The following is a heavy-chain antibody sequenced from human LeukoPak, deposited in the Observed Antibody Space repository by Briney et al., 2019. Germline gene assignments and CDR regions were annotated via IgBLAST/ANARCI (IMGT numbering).Heavy chain of an antibody. Sequence: SETLSHTCTVSGGSISSYYWSWIRQPPGKGLEWIGYIYYSGSTNYNPSLKSRVTISVDTSKNQFSLKLSSVTAADTAVYYCAREARLGSGSYYLFDYWGQGTLVAVFS. J-gene: IGHJ4*02. V-gene: IGHV4-59*01. CDR3: AREARLGSGSYYLFDY. CDR1: GGSISSYY. CDR2: IYYSGST. D-gene: IGHD3-10*01.